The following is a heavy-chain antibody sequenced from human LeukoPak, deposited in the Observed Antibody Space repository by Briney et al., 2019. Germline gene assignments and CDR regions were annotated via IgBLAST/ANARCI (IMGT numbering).Heavy chain of an antibody. CDR2: INSDGINT. V-gene: IGHV3-74*01. D-gene: IGHD5-24*01. CDR1: GFTFSNYW. CDR3: ARGQRRHIDMAPSFDY. J-gene: IGHJ4*02. Sequence: GGSLRLSCAASGFTFSNYWMHWVRQAPGKGLVWVSRINSDGINTSYADSVKGRFTISRDNAKNTLNLQMNSLRAEDTAVYYCARGQRRHIDMAPSFDYWGQGTLVTVSS.